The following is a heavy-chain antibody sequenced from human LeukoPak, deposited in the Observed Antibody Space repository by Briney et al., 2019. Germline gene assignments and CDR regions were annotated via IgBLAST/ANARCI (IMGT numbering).Heavy chain of an antibody. D-gene: IGHD5-12*01. CDR2: IYYSGST. CDR3: ARGNGVATIERYYYYGMDV. CDR1: GGSISSYY. J-gene: IGHJ6*02. Sequence: SETLSLTCTVSGGSISSYYWSWIRQPPGKGLEWIGYIYYSGSTNYNSSLKSRVTISVDTSKNQFSLKLSSVTAADTAVYYCARGNGVATIERYYYYGMDVWGQGTTVTVPS. V-gene: IGHV4-59*01.